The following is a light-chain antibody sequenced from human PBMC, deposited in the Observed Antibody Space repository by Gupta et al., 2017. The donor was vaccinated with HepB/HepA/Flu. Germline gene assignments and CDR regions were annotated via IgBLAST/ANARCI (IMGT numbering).Light chain of an antibody. CDR1: NSDVGYYNY. CDR2: DVN. V-gene: IGLV2-11*01. Sequence: QSALTQPRSVSGSPGQSVPISCTGTNSDVGYYNYVSWYQQHPGKAPKLMIYDVNKRPSGVPDRFSGAKSGNTASLTISGLQAEDEADYYCSSYAGSYTFLVFGGGTKLTVL. CDR3: SSYAGSYTFLV. J-gene: IGLJ2*01.